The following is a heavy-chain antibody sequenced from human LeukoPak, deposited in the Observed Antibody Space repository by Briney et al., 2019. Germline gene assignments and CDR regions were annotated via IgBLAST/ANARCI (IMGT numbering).Heavy chain of an antibody. CDR1: GFTFSSYA. Sequence: GGSLRLSCAASGFTFSSYAMSCVRQAPGKGLEWVSAISGSGGSTYYADSVKGRFTISRDNSKNTLYLQMNSLRAEDTAVYYCAKDGGDTAIAPYNWFDPWGQGPLVTVSS. CDR3: AKDGGDTAIAPYNWFDP. D-gene: IGHD5-18*01. J-gene: IGHJ5*02. V-gene: IGHV3-23*01. CDR2: ISGSGGST.